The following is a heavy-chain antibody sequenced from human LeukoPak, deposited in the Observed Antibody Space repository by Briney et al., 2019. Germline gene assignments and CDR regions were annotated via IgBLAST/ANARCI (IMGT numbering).Heavy chain of an antibody. Sequence: PGGSLRLSCAASGFTFSSYGMSWVRQAPGKGLEWVSAISGSGGSTYYADSVKGRFTISRDNSKNTLYLQMNSLRAEDTAVYYCAKDYEGWFGEPLAFDIWGQGTMVTVSS. CDR3: AKDYEGWFGEPLAFDI. CDR2: ISGSGGST. CDR1: GFTFSSYG. J-gene: IGHJ3*02. V-gene: IGHV3-23*01. D-gene: IGHD3-10*01.